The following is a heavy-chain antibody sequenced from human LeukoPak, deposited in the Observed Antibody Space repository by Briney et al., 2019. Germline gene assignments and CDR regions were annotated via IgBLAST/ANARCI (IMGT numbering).Heavy chain of an antibody. J-gene: IGHJ6*04. Sequence: GGSLRLSCAASGFTFSSYGMSWVRQAPGKGLEWLGFIRSKDNDGTTDYAASVKGRFIIPRDNSKSVAYLEMNDLKIEDTAVYYCTRDRWGGGYISRGMDVWGKGTTVTISS. CDR3: TRDRWGGGYISRGMDV. CDR1: GFTFSSYG. V-gene: IGHV3-49*04. D-gene: IGHD5-12*01. CDR2: IRSKDNDGTT.